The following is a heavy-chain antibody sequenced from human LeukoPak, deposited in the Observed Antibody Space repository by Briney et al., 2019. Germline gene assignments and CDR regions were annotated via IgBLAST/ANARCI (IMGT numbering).Heavy chain of an antibody. CDR2: ISGSGGST. D-gene: IGHD4-23*01. CDR1: GFTFSSDA. V-gene: IGHV3-23*01. J-gene: IGHJ4*02. Sequence: HGGSLRLSCAASGFTFSSDAISCGRRAPGGGLEWVSAISGSGGSTYYTDSVKGRFTISRDNSKNTLYWQITRLRAEAPPVNSCAKDQDGGFFDYWGQGTLVTVSS. CDR3: AKDQDGGFFDY.